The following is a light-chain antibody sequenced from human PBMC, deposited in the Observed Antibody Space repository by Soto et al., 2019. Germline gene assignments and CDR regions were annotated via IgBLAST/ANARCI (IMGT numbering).Light chain of an antibody. V-gene: IGKV3-20*01. Sequence: EIVLTQSPGTLSLSPGERATLSCRASQSVSSPYVAWYQQKSGQAPRLLIYGASSRATGIPDRFSGSGSGTDFTLTISRLEPEDFAVYYCHQYVSSWTFGQGTKVDIK. J-gene: IGKJ1*01. CDR3: HQYVSSWT. CDR2: GAS. CDR1: QSVSSPY.